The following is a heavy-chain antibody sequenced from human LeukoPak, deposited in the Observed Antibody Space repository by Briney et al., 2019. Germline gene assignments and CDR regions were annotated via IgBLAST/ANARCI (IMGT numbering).Heavy chain of an antibody. V-gene: IGHV3-23*01. CDR2: TSGRGGST. CDR3: AKVGANPGIAVAGRGYYFDF. Sequence: GGALRLSCAASGFTLCSYAMSWGRQAPGEGLEWVSTTSGRGGSTYYADSVKGRFTISRDDSKNTLFLQMNSLRAEDTAVYYCAKVGANPGIAVAGRGYYFDFWGQGTLVTVSS. CDR1: GFTLCSYA. J-gene: IGHJ4*02. D-gene: IGHD6-19*01.